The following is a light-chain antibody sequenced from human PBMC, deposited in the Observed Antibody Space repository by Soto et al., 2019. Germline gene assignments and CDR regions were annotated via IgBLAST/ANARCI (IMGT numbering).Light chain of an antibody. Sequence: SYELTQPPSVSVSPGQTASITCSGDKLGYKYASWYQQKPGQSPLLVIYQDTKRPSGIPERLSGSNSGNTATLTISGTQAMDEADYYCQAWDSSTSVVFGGGTKVTVL. CDR1: KLGYKY. J-gene: IGLJ2*01. CDR2: QDT. CDR3: QAWDSSTSVV. V-gene: IGLV3-1*01.